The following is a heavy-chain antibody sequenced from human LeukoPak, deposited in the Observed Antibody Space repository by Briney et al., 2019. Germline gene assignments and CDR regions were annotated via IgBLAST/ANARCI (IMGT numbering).Heavy chain of an antibody. CDR1: GGSFSGYY. CDR2: INHSGST. Sequence: SETLSLTCAVYGGSFSGYYWSWIRQPPGKGLEWIGEINHSGSTNYNPSLKSRVTISVDTSKNQFSLKLSSVTAADTAVYYCARRGRGVRYWGQGTLVTVSS. V-gene: IGHV4-34*01. D-gene: IGHD3-10*01. CDR3: ARRGRGVRY. J-gene: IGHJ4*02.